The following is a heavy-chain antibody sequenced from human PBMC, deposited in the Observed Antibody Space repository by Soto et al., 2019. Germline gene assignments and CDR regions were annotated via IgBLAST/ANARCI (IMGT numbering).Heavy chain of an antibody. CDR1: GYSFTSYW. CDR2: IDPSDSYT. Sequence: GESLKISCKGSGYSFTSYWISWVRQMPGKGLEWMGRIDPSDSYTNYSPSFQGHVTISAGKSISTAYLQWSSLKASDTAMYYCAREGYYDSSGADGSSPFDYWGQGTLVTVSS. J-gene: IGHJ4*02. CDR3: AREGYYDSSGADGSSPFDY. V-gene: IGHV5-10-1*01. D-gene: IGHD3-22*01.